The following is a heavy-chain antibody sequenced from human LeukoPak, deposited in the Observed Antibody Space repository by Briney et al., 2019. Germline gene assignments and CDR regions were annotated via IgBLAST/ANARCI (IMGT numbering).Heavy chain of an antibody. D-gene: IGHD3-3*01. J-gene: IGHJ4*02. Sequence: GGSLRLSCAASGFTFSNYELNWVRQAPGKGLEWVSYISHSGRAIYSADSVKGRFTISRDNAKNSLYLQMNSLRAEDTAVYYCARLEDVEVDYWGQGTLVTVSS. V-gene: IGHV3-48*03. CDR2: ISHSGRAI. CDR3: ARLEDVEVDY. CDR1: GFTFSNYE.